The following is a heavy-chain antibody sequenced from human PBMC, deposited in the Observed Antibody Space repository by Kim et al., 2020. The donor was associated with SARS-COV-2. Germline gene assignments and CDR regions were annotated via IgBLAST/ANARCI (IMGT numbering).Heavy chain of an antibody. Sequence: GGSLRLSCAASGFTFSSYAMSWVRQAPGKGLEWVSTISGNGDATHYADSVKGRLTISRDNSKNTLYLQVNNLRAEDTAIFYCALRFTSGWSYFDYWGHGT. CDR2: ISGNGDAT. D-gene: IGHD6-19*01. CDR1: GFTFSSYA. V-gene: IGHV3-23*01. J-gene: IGHJ4*01. CDR3: ALRFTSGWSYFDY.